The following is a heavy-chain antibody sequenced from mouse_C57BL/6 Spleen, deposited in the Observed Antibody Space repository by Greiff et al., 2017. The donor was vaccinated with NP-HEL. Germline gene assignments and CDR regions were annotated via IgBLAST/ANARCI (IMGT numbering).Heavy chain of an antibody. J-gene: IGHJ2*01. D-gene: IGHD1-1*01. CDR3: AIRSYSYFDY. V-gene: IGHV1-69*01. CDR1: GYTFTSYW. Sequence: VQLQQPGAELVMPGASVKLSCKASGYTFTSYWMHWVKQRPGQGLEWIGEIDPSDSYTNYNQKFKGKSTLTVDKSSSTAYMQLSSLTSEYSAVYYCAIRSYSYFDYWGTGTTLTVSS. CDR2: IDPSDSYT.